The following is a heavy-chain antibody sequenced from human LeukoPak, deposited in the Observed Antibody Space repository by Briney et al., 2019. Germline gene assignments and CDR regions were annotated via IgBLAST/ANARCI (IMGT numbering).Heavy chain of an antibody. CDR1: GYSFTSYW. V-gene: IGHV5-51*01. CDR2: IYPGDSDT. D-gene: IGHD1-1*01. CDR3: ARHVVHPSFKKYYYYMDV. Sequence: GESLKISCKGSGYSFTSYWIGWVRQMPGKGLEWMGIIYPGDSDTRYSPSFQGQVTISADKSISTAYLQWSSLKASDTAMYYCARHVVHPSFKKYYYYMDVWGKGTTVTVSS. J-gene: IGHJ6*03.